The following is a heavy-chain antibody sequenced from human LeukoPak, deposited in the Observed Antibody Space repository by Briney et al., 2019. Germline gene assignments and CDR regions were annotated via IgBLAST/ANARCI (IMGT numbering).Heavy chain of an antibody. J-gene: IGHJ4*02. CDR3: ARVGEMATTLDY. D-gene: IGHD5-24*01. CDR1: GGSISSGSYY. Sequence: SQTLSLTCTVSGGSISSGSYYWSWIRQPAGKGLEWIGRIYTSGSTNYNPSLKSRVTISVDTSKNQFSLKLSSVTAADTAVYYCARVGEMATTLDYWGQGTLVTVSS. CDR2: IYTSGST. V-gene: IGHV4-61*02.